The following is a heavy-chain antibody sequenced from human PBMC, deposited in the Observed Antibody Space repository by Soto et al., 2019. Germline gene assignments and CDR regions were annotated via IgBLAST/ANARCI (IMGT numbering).Heavy chain of an antibody. CDR2: ISYDGSNK. CDR1: GFTFSSYG. Sequence: PGGSLRLSCAASGFTFSSYGMHWVRQAPGKGLEWVVVISYDGSNKYYADSVKGRFTISRDNSKNTLYLQMNSLRAEDTAVYYCAKGAGIAAAGRYYYCGMDVWGQGTTVTVSS. D-gene: IGHD6-13*01. CDR3: AKGAGIAAAGRYYYCGMDV. V-gene: IGHV3-30*18. J-gene: IGHJ6*02.